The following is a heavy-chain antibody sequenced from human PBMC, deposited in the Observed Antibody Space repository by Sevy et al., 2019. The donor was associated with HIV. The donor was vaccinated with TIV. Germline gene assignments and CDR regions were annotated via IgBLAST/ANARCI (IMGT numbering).Heavy chain of an antibody. J-gene: IGHJ6*02. CDR2: FDAEDGET. CDR1: GYTLTELS. D-gene: IGHD2-2*01. V-gene: IGHV1-24*01. CDR3: ATGYCSSTSCWRRSYYYYGMDV. Sequence: ASVKVSCKVSGYTLTELSMHWVRQAPGKGLEWMGGFDAEDGETIYAQKFQGRVTMTEDTSTDTAYMELSSLRSEDTAVYYCATGYCSSTSCWRRSYYYYGMDVWGQGTTVTVSS.